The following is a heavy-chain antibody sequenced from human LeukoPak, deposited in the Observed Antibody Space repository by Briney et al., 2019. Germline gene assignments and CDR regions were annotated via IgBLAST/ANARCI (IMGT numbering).Heavy chain of an antibody. D-gene: IGHD3/OR15-3a*01. CDR1: GGSISTYY. CDR2: IYTGGYT. CDR3: ARDQDWSHDY. J-gene: IGHJ4*02. V-gene: IGHV4-4*07. Sequence: SETLSLTCTVSGGSISTYYWSWIRQPAGKGLEWIGHIYTGGYTNYNPSLKSRVTMSVDTSKSQFSLRLSSVTTADTAVYYCARDQDWSHDYWGQGTLVTVSS.